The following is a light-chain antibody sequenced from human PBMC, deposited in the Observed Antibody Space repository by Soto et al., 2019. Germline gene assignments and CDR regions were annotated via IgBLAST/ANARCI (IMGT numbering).Light chain of an antibody. CDR2: DAS. V-gene: IGKV3-11*01. CDR1: QSVSSY. CDR3: QQRSNWHHIFP. Sequence: EIVLTQSPATLSLSPGERATLSCRASQSVSSYLAWYQQKPGQAPRLLIYDASNRATGIPARFSGSGSGTDFPLTITSLEFEDFAVYSCQQRSNWHHIFPFGPGTKVDFK. J-gene: IGKJ3*01.